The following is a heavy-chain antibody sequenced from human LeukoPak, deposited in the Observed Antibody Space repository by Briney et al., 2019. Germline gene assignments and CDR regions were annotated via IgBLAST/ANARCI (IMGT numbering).Heavy chain of an antibody. V-gene: IGHV1-2*02. CDR3: ARGRDSSSCYALDY. CDR2: INPNSDGA. Sequence: ASVKVSCKASGYTFTGYYMHWVRQAPGQGLEWMGWINPNSDGANYAQDFQGRVTMTRDTSISTAYMELSRLRSDDTAVYYCARGRDSSSCYALDYWGQGTLVT. D-gene: IGHD6-13*01. CDR1: GYTFTGYY. J-gene: IGHJ4*02.